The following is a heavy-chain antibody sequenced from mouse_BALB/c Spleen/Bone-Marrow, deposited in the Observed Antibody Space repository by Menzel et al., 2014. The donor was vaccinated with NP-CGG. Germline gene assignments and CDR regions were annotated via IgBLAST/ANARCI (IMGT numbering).Heavy chain of an antibody. Sequence: QVQLQQSGPELVKPGASVKMSCKASGYTFTSYYIHWVKQRPGQGLEWIGWIYPGDGSTKYNEKFKGKTTLTADKSSSTAYMLLRSLTSEDSAIYFCARTDSSGSWFAYWGQGTLVTVSA. V-gene: IGHV1S56*01. J-gene: IGHJ3*01. CDR3: ARTDSSGSWFAY. CDR1: GYTFTSYY. D-gene: IGHD3-2*01. CDR2: IYPGDGST.